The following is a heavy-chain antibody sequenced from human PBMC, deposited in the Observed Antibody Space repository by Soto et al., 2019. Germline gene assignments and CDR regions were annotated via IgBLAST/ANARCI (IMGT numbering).Heavy chain of an antibody. D-gene: IGHD3-3*01. CDR1: GFTFTSYA. Sequence: QVQLVESGGGVVQPGRSLRLSCAASGFTFTSYAMHWVRQAPGKGLEWVAVISNDGSNYYYADSVRGRFTISRDNTKNTLFLQMSSLRGEDSGVYYCARGTTLAIFDYGMDVCGQGTTVTVSS. V-gene: IGHV3-30-3*01. CDR2: ISNDGSNY. CDR3: ARGTTLAIFDYGMDV. J-gene: IGHJ6*02.